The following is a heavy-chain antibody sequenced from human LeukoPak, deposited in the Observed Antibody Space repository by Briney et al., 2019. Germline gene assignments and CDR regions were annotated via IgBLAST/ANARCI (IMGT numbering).Heavy chain of an antibody. J-gene: IGHJ6*02. CDR3: AKDPWVGAPASYYYYGMDV. D-gene: IGHD1-26*01. Sequence: GGSLRLSCAASGFTFSSYAMSWVRQAPGKGLEWVSAISGSGGSTYYADSVKGRFTISRDNSKNTLYLQMSSLRAEDTAVYYCAKDPWVGAPASYYYYGMDVWGQGTTVTVSS. CDR1: GFTFSSYA. V-gene: IGHV3-23*01. CDR2: ISGSGGST.